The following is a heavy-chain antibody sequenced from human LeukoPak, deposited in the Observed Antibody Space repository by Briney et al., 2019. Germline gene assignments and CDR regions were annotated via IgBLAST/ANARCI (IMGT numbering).Heavy chain of an antibody. D-gene: IGHD2-15*01. Sequence: GGSLRLSCAASGFTLSSYAMSWVRQAPGKGLEWVSGISTSGGSTYYADSVKGRFTISRDNAKNSLYLQMNSLRVEDTALYYCAKSGQYCSGGSCQNWSDPWGQGTLVTVSS. CDR2: ISTSGGST. J-gene: IGHJ5*02. CDR3: AKSGQYCSGGSCQNWSDP. CDR1: GFTLSSYA. V-gene: IGHV3-23*01.